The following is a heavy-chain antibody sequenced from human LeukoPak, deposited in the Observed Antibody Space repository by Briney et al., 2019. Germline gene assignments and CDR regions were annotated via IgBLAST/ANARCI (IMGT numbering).Heavy chain of an antibody. CDR2: INAGNGNT. CDR1: GYTFTSYA. CDR3: ARARSSGWPFDY. D-gene: IGHD6-19*01. J-gene: IGHJ4*02. Sequence: ASVKVSCKASGYTFTSYAMHWVRQAPGQRLEWMGWINAGNGNTKYSQKFQGRVTITRDTSASTAYMELSSLRSEDTAVYYCARARSSGWPFDYWGQGTLVTVSS. V-gene: IGHV1-3*01.